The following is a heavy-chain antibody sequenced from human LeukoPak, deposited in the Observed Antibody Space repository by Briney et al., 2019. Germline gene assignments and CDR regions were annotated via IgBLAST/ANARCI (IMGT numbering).Heavy chain of an antibody. CDR2: IYFSGST. CDR1: GGSISSTNSY. J-gene: IGHJ4*02. Sequence: PSETLSLTCTVSGGSISSTNSYWGWIRQPPGKGLEWIGSIYFSGSTYYNPSLKSRVTISVDASKNQFSLKLSSVTAADTAVYYCARWLAAAGTYYFDYWGQGTVVTVSS. V-gene: IGHV4-39*01. CDR3: ARWLAAAGTYYFDY. D-gene: IGHD6-13*01.